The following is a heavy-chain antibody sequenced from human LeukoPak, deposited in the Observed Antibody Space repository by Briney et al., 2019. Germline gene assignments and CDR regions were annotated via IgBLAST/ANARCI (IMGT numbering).Heavy chain of an antibody. CDR1: GGPISSSSYY. CDR2: IYYSGST. D-gene: IGHD2-8*01. V-gene: IGHV4-39*01. Sequence: SETPSLTCTVSGGPISSSSYYWGWIRQPPGKGLEWIGSIYYSGSTYYNPSLKSRVTISVDTSKNQFSLKLSSVTAADTAVYYCARECTNGVCYLDYWGQGTLVTVSS. J-gene: IGHJ4*02. CDR3: ARECTNGVCYLDY.